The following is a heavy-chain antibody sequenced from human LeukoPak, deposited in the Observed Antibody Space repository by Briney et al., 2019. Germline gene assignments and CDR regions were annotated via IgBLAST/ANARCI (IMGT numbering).Heavy chain of an antibody. V-gene: IGHV3-23*01. CDR3: AKFWGGLDY. Sequence: GGSLRLSCAASGFTFSGFAMTWVRQAPGKGLEWVSAISNSGDSTYYADSVTGRFTISRDNSKFTLYLQMNSLRAEDTAVYYCAKFWGGLDYWGQGTLVTVSS. D-gene: IGHD3-16*01. J-gene: IGHJ4*02. CDR2: ISNSGDST. CDR1: GFTFSGFA.